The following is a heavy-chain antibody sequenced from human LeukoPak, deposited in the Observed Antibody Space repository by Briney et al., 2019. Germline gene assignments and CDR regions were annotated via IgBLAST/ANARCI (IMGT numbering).Heavy chain of an antibody. D-gene: IGHD2-2*01. CDR1: GFTFSSYA. J-gene: IGHJ4*02. Sequence: GGSLRLSCAASGFTFSSYAMHWVRQAPGKGLEWVAVISYDGSNKYYADSVKGRFTISRDNSKNTLYLQMNSLRAEDTAVYYCARGAVGLFCSSTSCSRGHLDYWDQGTLVTVSS. CDR2: ISYDGSNK. CDR3: ARGAVGLFCSSTSCSRGHLDY. V-gene: IGHV3-30-3*01.